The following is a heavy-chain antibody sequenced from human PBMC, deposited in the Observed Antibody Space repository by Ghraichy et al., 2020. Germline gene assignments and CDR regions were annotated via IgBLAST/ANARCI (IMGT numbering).Heavy chain of an antibody. D-gene: IGHD4-23*01. CDR2: IKQDGSEK. V-gene: IGHV3-7*03. J-gene: IGHJ2*01. CDR3: AREGTGGNSDWYFDL. CDR1: GFTFSSYW. Sequence: GGSLRLSCAASGFTFSSYWMSWVRQAPGKGLEWVANIKQDGSEKYYVDSVKGRFTISRDNTKNSLYLQMNSLRAEDTAVYYCAREGTGGNSDWYFDLWGRGTLVTVSS.